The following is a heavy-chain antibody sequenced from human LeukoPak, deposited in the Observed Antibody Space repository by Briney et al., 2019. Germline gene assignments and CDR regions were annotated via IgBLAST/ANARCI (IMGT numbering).Heavy chain of an antibody. Sequence: ASVKVSCKASGYTFTSYDINWVRQATGQGLEWMGWMNPNSGNTGYAQKFQGRVTMTRDMSTSTVYMELSSLRSEDTAVYYCARFLYGMDVWGQGTTVTVSS. CDR1: GYTFTSYD. D-gene: IGHD2/OR15-2a*01. CDR3: ARFLYGMDV. V-gene: IGHV1-8*01. CDR2: MNPNSGNT. J-gene: IGHJ6*02.